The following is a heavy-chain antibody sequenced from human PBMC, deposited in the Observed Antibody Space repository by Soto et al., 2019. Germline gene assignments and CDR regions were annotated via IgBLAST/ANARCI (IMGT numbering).Heavy chain of an antibody. CDR1: GFTFTSSA. J-gene: IGHJ6*02. CDR2: IVVGSGNT. V-gene: IGHV1-58*01. D-gene: IGHD1-1*01. Sequence: GASVKVSCKASGFTFTSSAVQWVRQARGQRLEWIGWIVVGSGNTNYAQKFQERVTITRDMTTSTAYMELNSLRSEDTAVYYCARGNDLPYYYYGLDVWGQGTTVTVSS. CDR3: ARGNDLPYYYYGLDV.